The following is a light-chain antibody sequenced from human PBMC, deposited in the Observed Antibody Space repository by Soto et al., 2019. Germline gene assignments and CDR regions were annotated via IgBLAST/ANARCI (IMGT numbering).Light chain of an antibody. CDR1: QSVGSS. CDR2: GAF. V-gene: IGKV3-15*01. CDR3: QQYINWPVYT. Sequence: EIVMTQSPATLSVSPGEGATLSCRASQSVGSSLAWYQQKPGQAPRLLIYGAFTRVTGIPARFSGSGSGTEFPLTISRLQSEDFAVYYCQQYINWPVYTFGQGTKLEIK. J-gene: IGKJ2*01.